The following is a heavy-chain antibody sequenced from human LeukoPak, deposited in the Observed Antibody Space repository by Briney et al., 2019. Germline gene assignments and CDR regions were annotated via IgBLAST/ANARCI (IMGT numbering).Heavy chain of an antibody. CDR2: NNDSGIA. V-gene: IGHV4-34*01. CDR1: GGSFSGHH. D-gene: IGHD6-19*01. J-gene: IGHJ6*03. CDR3: ASSPRQWLVPPSDYYFYMDG. Sequence: SETLSLTCGVYGGSFSGHHWTWIRQPPGKGLEWIGENNDSGIADYNPSLKSRVTISVDTSKDHFSLNLYSVTAADTAVYYCASSPRQWLVPPSDYYFYMDGWGKGTTVTVSS.